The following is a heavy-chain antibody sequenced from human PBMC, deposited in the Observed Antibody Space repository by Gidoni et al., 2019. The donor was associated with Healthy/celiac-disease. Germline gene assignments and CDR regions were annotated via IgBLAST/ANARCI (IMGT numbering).Heavy chain of an antibody. J-gene: IGHJ4*02. CDR2: INHSGST. Sequence: QVQLQQWGAGLLKPSETLSLTCAVYGGSFSGYYWSWIRQPPGKGLEWIGEINHSGSTNYNPSLKSRVTISVDTSKNQFSLKLSSVTAADTAVYYCARGQRWLPTALDYWGQGTLVTVSS. CDR3: ARGQRWLPTALDY. D-gene: IGHD5-12*01. V-gene: IGHV4-34*01. CDR1: GGSFSGYY.